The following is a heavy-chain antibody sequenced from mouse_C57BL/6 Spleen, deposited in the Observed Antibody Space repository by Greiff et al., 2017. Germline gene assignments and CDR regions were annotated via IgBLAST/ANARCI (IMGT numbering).Heavy chain of an antibody. CDR2: INPSNGGT. J-gene: IGHJ1*03. V-gene: IGHV1-53*01. Sequence: QVQLQQPGTELVKPGASVKLSCKASGYTFTSYWMHWVKQRPGQGLEWIGNINPSNGGTNYNEKFKSKATLTIDKSSSTAYVQLSSLTSEDSAVYFCASSPYYYGSSWWYFDVWSTGTTVTVSS. CDR3: ASSPYYYGSSWWYFDV. D-gene: IGHD1-1*01. CDR1: GYTFTSYW.